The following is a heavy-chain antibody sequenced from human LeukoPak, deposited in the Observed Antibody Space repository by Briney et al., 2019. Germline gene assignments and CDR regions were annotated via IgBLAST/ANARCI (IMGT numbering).Heavy chain of an antibody. V-gene: IGHV5-51*01. CDR3: ACRKYYSTWSDP. J-gene: IGHJ5*02. CDR2: IYPADSTT. D-gene: IGHD3-10*01. Sequence: GESLKISCKGFGYDFSNYWIGWVRQVPGEGVEWTGIIYPADSTTHYSRSFQGQVTISVDKSISTAYLQWSSLKASDTAMYYCACRKYYSTWSDPWGQGTLVTV. CDR1: GYDFSNYW.